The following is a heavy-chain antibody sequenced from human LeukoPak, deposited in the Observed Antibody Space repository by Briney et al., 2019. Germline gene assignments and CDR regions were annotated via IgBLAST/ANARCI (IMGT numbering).Heavy chain of an antibody. CDR3: ARHGYCGNPRCYPDYYYIDV. CDR1: GYTFTGYC. Sequence: ASVKVSCKASGYTFTGYCIHWVRQAPGQGLEWMGWINPNSGGTIYAQRFQGRVTMTRDTSITTTYLEVRGLTSDDTAVYYCARHGYCGNPRCYPDYYYIDVWGKGTKVTVSS. V-gene: IGHV1-2*02. J-gene: IGHJ6*03. CDR2: INPNSGGT. D-gene: IGHD2-2*03.